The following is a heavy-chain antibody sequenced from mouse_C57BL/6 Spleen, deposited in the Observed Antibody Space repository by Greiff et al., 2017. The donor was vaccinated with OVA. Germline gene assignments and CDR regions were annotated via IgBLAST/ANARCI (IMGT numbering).Heavy chain of an antibody. Sequence: VQLQQSGAELVKPGASVKLSCTASGFNIKDYYMHWVKQRTEQGLEWIGRIDPEACETHYAPKFQGKATITADTSSNTAYLQLSSLTSEDTAVYYCARNYINYGDAMDYWGQGTSVTVSS. V-gene: IGHV14-2*01. CDR3: ARNYINYGDAMDY. CDR2: IDPEACET. J-gene: IGHJ4*01. CDR1: GFNIKDYY. D-gene: IGHD2-5*01.